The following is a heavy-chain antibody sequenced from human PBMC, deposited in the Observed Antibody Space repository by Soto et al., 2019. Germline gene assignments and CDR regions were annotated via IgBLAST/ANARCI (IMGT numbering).Heavy chain of an antibody. V-gene: IGHV3-21*02. CDR2: ISSSSSNI. CDR1: GFTFSTCS. J-gene: IGHJ4*02. D-gene: IGHD5-12*01. CDR3: ARDNGYDAATLDY. Sequence: EVQLVESGGGLVKPGGSLRLSCAASGFTFSTCSMNWIRQAQGKGLEWVSSISSSSSNIYYADSVKGRFTISRDNAKNSLYLQMNSLRADDTAVYYCARDNGYDAATLDYWGQGTLVTVSS.